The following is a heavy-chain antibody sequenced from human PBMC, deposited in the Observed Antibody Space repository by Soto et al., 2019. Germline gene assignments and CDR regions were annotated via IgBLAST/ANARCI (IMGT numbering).Heavy chain of an antibody. V-gene: IGHV3-30*03. CDR2: ISYDGSNK. Sequence: GGSLRLSCAASGFTFSSYGMHWVRQAPGKGLEWVAVISYDGSNKYYADSVKGRFTISRDNSKNTLYLQMNSLRAEDTAVYYCARDMAGSSWYPYFDYWGQGTLVTVSS. CDR3: ARDMAGSSWYPYFDY. D-gene: IGHD6-13*01. J-gene: IGHJ4*02. CDR1: GFTFSSYG.